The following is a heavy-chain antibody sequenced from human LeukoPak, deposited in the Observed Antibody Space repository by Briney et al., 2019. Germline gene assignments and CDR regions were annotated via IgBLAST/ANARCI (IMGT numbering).Heavy chain of an antibody. CDR3: ARVRYSSGWYFIGIPFDP. Sequence: GGSLRLSCAASGFTFSSYGMHWVRQAPGKGLEWVAVIWYDGSNKYYADSVKGRFTISRDNSKNTLYLQMNSLRAEDTAVYYCARVRYSSGWYFIGIPFDPWGQGTLVTVSS. V-gene: IGHV3-33*01. CDR1: GFTFSSYG. J-gene: IGHJ5*02. D-gene: IGHD6-19*01. CDR2: IWYDGSNK.